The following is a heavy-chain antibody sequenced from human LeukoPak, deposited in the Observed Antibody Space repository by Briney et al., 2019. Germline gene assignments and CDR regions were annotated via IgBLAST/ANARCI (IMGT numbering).Heavy chain of an antibody. CDR2: ISYDGSNK. J-gene: IGHJ4*02. CDR3: ARDRGSTTLVRGVNYY. D-gene: IGHD3-10*01. Sequence: PGGSLRLSCAAPGFTFSSYGMHWVRQAPGKGLEWVAVISYDGSNKNYADSVKGRFTISRDNAKNSLYLQMNSLRAEDTAVYYCARDRGSTTLVRGVNYYWGQGTLVTVSS. CDR1: GFTFSSYG. V-gene: IGHV3-30*03.